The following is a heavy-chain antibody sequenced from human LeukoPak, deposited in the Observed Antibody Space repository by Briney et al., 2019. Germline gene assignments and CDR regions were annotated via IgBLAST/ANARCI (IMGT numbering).Heavy chain of an antibody. Sequence: ASVKVSCKASGYTFTSYDINWVRQATGQGLEWMGWMNPNSGNTGYAQRFQGRVTMTRNTSISTAYMELSSLRSEDTAVYYCARVYSSSNYYFDYWGQGTLVTVSS. V-gene: IGHV1-8*01. CDR2: MNPNSGNT. CDR3: ARVYSSSNYYFDY. J-gene: IGHJ4*02. CDR1: GYTFTSYD. D-gene: IGHD6-6*01.